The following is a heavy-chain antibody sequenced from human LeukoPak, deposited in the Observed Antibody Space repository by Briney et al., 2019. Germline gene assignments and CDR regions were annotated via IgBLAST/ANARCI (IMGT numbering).Heavy chain of an antibody. CDR1: GGPISSYY. D-gene: IGHD2/OR15-2a*01. V-gene: IGHV4-4*09. CDR3: ARLSAGFNSSYWFDP. CDR2: IDSSGRT. Sequence: SETLSLTCTVSGGPISSYYWTWIRQSSGKGREWVGYIDSSGRTNYNPSLKGQVTISVDTSKNPFYLKVITVTAADTAVYYCARLSAGFNSSYWFDPWGQRTLVTV. J-gene: IGHJ5*02.